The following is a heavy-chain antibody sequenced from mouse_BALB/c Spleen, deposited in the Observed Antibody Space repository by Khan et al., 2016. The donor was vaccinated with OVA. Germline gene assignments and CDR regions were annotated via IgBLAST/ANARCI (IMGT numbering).Heavy chain of an antibody. CDR3: ARHHRSAVYFDY. J-gene: IGHJ2*01. CDR1: GYTFTSYV. D-gene: IGHD2-14*01. V-gene: IGHV1S136*01. Sequence: VQLKQSGPELVKPGASVKMSCKASGYTFTSYVMHWVKQKPGQGLEWIGYIYPSNDDTKYNEKFKGKATLTSDKSSSTAYMELSSLTSEDSAVYFCARHHRSAVYFDYWGQGTTLTVSS. CDR2: IYPSNDDT.